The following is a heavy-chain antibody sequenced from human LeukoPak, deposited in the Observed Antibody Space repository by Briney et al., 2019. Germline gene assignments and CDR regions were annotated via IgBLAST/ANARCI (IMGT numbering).Heavy chain of an antibody. Sequence: PSETLSLTCAVSGGSISSSSFYWGWIRQPPGKGLEWIGGISYSGSTHYNPSLKSRLTISLDTSKNQFSLRLNSVTAADTAVYYCARAGLTMIELDYWGQGTLVTVSS. D-gene: IGHD3-22*01. CDR2: ISYSGST. J-gene: IGHJ4*02. V-gene: IGHV4-39*07. CDR3: ARAGLTMIELDY. CDR1: GGSISSSSFY.